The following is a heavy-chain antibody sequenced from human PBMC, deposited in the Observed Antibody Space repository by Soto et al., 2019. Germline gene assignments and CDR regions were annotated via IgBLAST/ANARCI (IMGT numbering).Heavy chain of an antibody. D-gene: IGHD2-2*01. V-gene: IGHV1-8*01. J-gene: IGHJ6*02. Sequence: GASVKVSCKASGYTFTSYDINWVRQATGQGLEWMGWMTPNSGNTGYAQKFQGRVTMTRNTSISTAYMELSSLRSEDTAVYYCARGTVVPAAADYYYYYGMDVWGQGTTVTVSS. CDR1: GYTFTSYD. CDR3: ARGTVVPAAADYYYYYGMDV. CDR2: MTPNSGNT.